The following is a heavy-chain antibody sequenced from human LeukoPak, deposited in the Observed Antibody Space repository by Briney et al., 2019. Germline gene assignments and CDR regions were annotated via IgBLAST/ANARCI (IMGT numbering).Heavy chain of an antibody. J-gene: IGHJ4*02. CDR3: VRGSGGQQRLDY. D-gene: IGHD6-25*01. V-gene: IGHV4-34*01. CDR1: GGSFSGYY. CDR2: INHSGST. Sequence: PSETLSLTCAVYGGSFSGYYWSWIRQPPGKGLEWIGEINHSGSTNYNPSLKSRVTISVDTSKNQFSLKLSSVTAADTAVYFCVRGSGGQQRLDYWGQGTLVTVSS.